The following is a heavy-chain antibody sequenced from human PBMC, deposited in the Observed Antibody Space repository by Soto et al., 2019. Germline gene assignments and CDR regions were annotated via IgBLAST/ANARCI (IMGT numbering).Heavy chain of an antibody. V-gene: IGHV4-59*01. D-gene: IGHD6-19*01. CDR1: AGSISSYF. CDR3: ARDRRIPVAGPPYDTYAVDV. J-gene: IGHJ6*02. Sequence: KPSETLSLTCTVSAGSISSYFWTWIRQPPGKGLEWIGNIFYGGSANYNSSLRSRVSISVDTSKNQFSLRLSSVTAADTAVYYCARDRRIPVAGPPYDTYAVDVWGQGTTVTVSS. CDR2: IFYGGSA.